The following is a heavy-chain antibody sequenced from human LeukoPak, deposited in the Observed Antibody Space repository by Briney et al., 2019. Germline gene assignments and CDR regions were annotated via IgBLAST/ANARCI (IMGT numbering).Heavy chain of an antibody. Sequence: GGSLRLSCAASGFTVRSNYMSWVRQAPGKGLEWVSVIYSGGSTYYADSVKGRFTISRDNSKNTLYLQMNSLRAEDTAVYYCARDTYYYDSSGHLSDFDYWGQGTLVTVSS. D-gene: IGHD3-22*01. V-gene: IGHV3-66*01. J-gene: IGHJ4*02. CDR1: GFTVRSNY. CDR2: IYSGGST. CDR3: ARDTYYYDSSGHLSDFDY.